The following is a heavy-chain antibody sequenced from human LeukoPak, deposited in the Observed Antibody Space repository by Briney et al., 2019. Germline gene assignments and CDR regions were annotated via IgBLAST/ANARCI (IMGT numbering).Heavy chain of an antibody. CDR3: ATRGITAARLDY. D-gene: IGHD2-2*01. J-gene: IGHJ4*02. V-gene: IGHV1-18*04. Sequence: VASVKVSCKASGSTFPSHAITWLRQAPGQGPEWIGWISTSNGDKNYLQTLQGRITLTIDTSTTTAYMELRSLTSDDTAVYYCATRGITAARLDYWGQGTLVTVSS. CDR2: ISTSNGDK. CDR1: GSTFPSHA.